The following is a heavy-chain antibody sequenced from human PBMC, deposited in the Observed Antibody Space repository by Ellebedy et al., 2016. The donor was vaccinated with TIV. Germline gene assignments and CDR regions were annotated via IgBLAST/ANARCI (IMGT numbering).Heavy chain of an antibody. CDR2: INTDGSEQ. D-gene: IGHD3-10*01. V-gene: IGHV3-7*01. J-gene: IGHJ3*02. CDR3: LRFGLGSGTTFLI. CDR1: GFAFSSYW. Sequence: PGGSLRLSCAPSGFAFSSYWLSWVPRAPGEGLEWVANINTDGSEQSYVDSVRGRFTISRDNAKNSLYLQMDSMRVEDTALYYCLRFGLGSGTTFLIWGQGTMVAVSS.